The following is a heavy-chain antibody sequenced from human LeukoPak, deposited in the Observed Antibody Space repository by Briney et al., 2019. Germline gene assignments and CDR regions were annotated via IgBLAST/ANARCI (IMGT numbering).Heavy chain of an antibody. D-gene: IGHD2-2*01. Sequence: SETLSLTCAVYGGSFSGYYWSWIRQPPGKGLEWIGEINHSGSTNYNPSLKSRVTISVDTSKNQFSLKLSSVTAADTAVYYCAREKCSSTSCYLNWFDPWGQGTLVTVSS. CDR1: GGSFSGYY. V-gene: IGHV4-34*01. CDR2: INHSGST. J-gene: IGHJ5*02. CDR3: AREKCSSTSCYLNWFDP.